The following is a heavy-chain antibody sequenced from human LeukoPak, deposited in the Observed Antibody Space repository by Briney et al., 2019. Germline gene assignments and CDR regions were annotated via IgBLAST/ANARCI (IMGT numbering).Heavy chain of an antibody. J-gene: IGHJ6*03. CDR1: GYTFTSYY. D-gene: IGHD1-26*01. V-gene: IGHV1-46*01. CDR2: INPSGGST. Sequence: GASVKVSCKASGYTFTSYYMHWVRQAPGQGLEWMGIINPSGGSTSYAQKFQGRVTMTRDTSTSTVYMVLSSLRSEDTAVYYCARDGEHLYYMDVWGKGTTVTVSS. CDR3: ARDGEHLYYMDV.